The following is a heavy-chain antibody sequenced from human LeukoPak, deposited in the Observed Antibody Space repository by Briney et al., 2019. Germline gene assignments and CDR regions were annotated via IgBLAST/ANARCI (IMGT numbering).Heavy chain of an antibody. J-gene: IGHJ3*02. CDR1: GYTCTGYY. CDR2: ISAYNGNT. V-gene: IGHV1-18*04. Sequence: ASVKVSGKASGYTCTGYYMHWVRQAPGQGLEWMGWISAYNGNTNYAQNLQGRVTMTTDTSTSTAYMELRSLRSDDTAVYYCASLKNYYDSSGYLVTDAFDIWGQGTMVTVSS. CDR3: ASLKNYYDSSGYLVTDAFDI. D-gene: IGHD3-22*01.